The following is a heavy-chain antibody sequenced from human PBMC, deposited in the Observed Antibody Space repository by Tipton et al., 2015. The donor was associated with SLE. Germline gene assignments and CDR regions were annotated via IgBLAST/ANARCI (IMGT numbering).Heavy chain of an antibody. J-gene: IGHJ5*02. CDR2: IYYSGST. CDR1: GGSISSYY. D-gene: IGHD6-13*01. Sequence: TLSLTCTVSGGSISSYYWSWIRQPPGKGLEWIGYIYYSGSTNYNPSLKSRVTISVDTSKNQFSLKLSSVTAADTAEYYCARGGIAAAGWDPWGQGTLVTVSS. V-gene: IGHV4-59*01. CDR3: ARGGIAAAGWDP.